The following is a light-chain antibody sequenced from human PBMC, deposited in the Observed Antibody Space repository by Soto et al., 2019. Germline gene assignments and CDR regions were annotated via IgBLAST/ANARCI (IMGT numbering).Light chain of an antibody. CDR3: AAWDDSLIGWV. CDR2: TNN. J-gene: IGLJ3*02. Sequence: QSVLTQPPSASGTPGQRVTISCSGRNSNIGSNYVYWYQQVPGTAPKLLIYTNNQRPSGVPDRFSGSKSATSASLAIGGLRSEDEADYYCAAWDDSLIGWVFGGGTQLTVL. CDR1: NSNIGSNY. V-gene: IGLV1-47*01.